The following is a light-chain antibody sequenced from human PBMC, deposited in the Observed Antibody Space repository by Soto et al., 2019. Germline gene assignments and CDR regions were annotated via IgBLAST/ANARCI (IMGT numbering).Light chain of an antibody. Sequence: QSALTQPASVSGSPGQSITISCTGSSSDVGGYKYVSWYQQHPGKAPKLLVYRDNQRPSGVPDRFSGSKSGTSASLAISGLRSDDEADYYCAAWDDSLRGVVFGGGTQLTVL. J-gene: IGLJ2*01. CDR3: AAWDDSLRGVV. V-gene: IGLV1-47*01. CDR2: RDN. CDR1: SSDVGGYKY.